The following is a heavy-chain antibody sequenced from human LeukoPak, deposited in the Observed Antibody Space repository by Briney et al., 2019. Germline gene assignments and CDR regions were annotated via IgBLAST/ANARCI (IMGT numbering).Heavy chain of an antibody. CDR1: GLTFSDST. Sequence: GGSLRLSCAVSGLTFSDSTMHWVRQVSGKGLEWVGRIRNKANSYAAEYGASVKGRFTISRDESKNTAYLQMNSLKTDDTAVCYCAQTSTTVTTGYWGQGTLVTVSS. J-gene: IGHJ4*02. CDR2: IRNKANSYAA. V-gene: IGHV3-73*01. D-gene: IGHD4-17*01. CDR3: AQTSTTVTTGY.